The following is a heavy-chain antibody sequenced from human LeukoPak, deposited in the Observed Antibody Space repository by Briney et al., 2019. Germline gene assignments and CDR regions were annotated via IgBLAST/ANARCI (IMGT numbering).Heavy chain of an antibody. D-gene: IGHD3-16*01. Sequence: QAGGSLRLSCAAAGVTFSRYWMNCARHTPGKGLEWVASINHNGNVIYYVDSVKGRFTISRDNAKKSLYLQMSNLRAEDTGVYCCARGGGLDVWGQGATVTVSS. V-gene: IGHV3-7*03. J-gene: IGHJ6*02. CDR1: GVTFSRYW. CDR2: INHNGNVI. CDR3: ARGGGLDV.